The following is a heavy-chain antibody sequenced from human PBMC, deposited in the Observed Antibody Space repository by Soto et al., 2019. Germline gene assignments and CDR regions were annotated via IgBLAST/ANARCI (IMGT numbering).Heavy chain of an antibody. J-gene: IGHJ6*02. D-gene: IGHD2-2*02. CDR2: IIPIFGTA. CDR3: AKNFYCSSTTCYTDYYYYGMDV. V-gene: IGHV1-69*06. CDR1: GGPFSSYA. Sequence: SVNVSSKSSGGPFSSYAISLVRQAPGQGLEWMGGIIPIFGTANYAQKFQGRVTITADKSTSTAYMELSSLRSEDTAVYYCAKNFYCSSTTCYTDYYYYGMDVWGQGTTVNVSS.